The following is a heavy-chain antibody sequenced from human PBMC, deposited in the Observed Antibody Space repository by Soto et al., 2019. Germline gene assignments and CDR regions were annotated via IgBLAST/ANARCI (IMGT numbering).Heavy chain of an antibody. D-gene: IGHD1-7*01. Sequence: GGSLRLSCAASGFTFSTYSMNWVRQAPGRGLEWVSSISDSGGYIYYADSVRGRFTVSRDNAQNSLYLQMNSLRAEDTAVYYCARDGYNWDYLDVFDPWGQGTLVTVSS. CDR3: ARDGYNWDYLDVFDP. V-gene: IGHV3-21*06. CDR2: ISDSGGYI. CDR1: GFTFSTYS. J-gene: IGHJ5*02.